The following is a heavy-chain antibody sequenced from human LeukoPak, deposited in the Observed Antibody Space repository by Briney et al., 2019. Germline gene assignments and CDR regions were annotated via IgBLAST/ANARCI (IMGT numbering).Heavy chain of an antibody. CDR1: GGTFSSYA. Sequence: SVKVSCKASGGTFSSYAISWVRQAPGQGLEWMGRINPIFGTANYAQKFQGRVTITTDESTSTAYMELSSLRSEDTAVYYCARDGVRYYDSSGYLNWFDPWGQGTLVTVSS. V-gene: IGHV1-69*05. CDR3: ARDGVRYYDSSGYLNWFDP. CDR2: INPIFGTA. J-gene: IGHJ5*02. D-gene: IGHD3-22*01.